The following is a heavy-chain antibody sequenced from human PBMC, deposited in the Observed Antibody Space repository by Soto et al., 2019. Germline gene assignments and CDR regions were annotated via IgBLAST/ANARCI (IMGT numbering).Heavy chain of an antibody. D-gene: IGHD2-21*02. CDR3: VKEKGATIKKVTMDV. CDR1: GFTFSNYA. Sequence: GGSLRLSCSASGFTFSNYAMYWVRQAPGKGLEYVADISSNGASAYYADSVKDRFIISRDNSKNTLYLQMSSLREEDTAVFYCVKEKGATIKKVTMDVWGQGATVTVAS. V-gene: IGHV3-64D*08. CDR2: ISSNGASA. J-gene: IGHJ6*02.